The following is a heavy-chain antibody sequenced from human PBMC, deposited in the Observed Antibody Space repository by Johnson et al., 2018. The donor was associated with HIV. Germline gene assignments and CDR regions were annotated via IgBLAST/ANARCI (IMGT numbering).Heavy chain of an antibody. CDR1: GFTFSSYA. J-gene: IGHJ3*02. CDR3: ARDKGIAAAATDDAFDI. Sequence: QVQLVESGRGLVQRGGSLRLSCAASGFTFSSYAMHWVRQAPGKGLEWVAVISYDGSNEYYADSVKGRFPISRDNSKSTLYLQMNSLRAEDTAVYYCARDKGIAAAATDDAFDIWGQGTMVTVSS. D-gene: IGHD6-13*01. V-gene: IGHV3-30*14. CDR2: ISYDGSNE.